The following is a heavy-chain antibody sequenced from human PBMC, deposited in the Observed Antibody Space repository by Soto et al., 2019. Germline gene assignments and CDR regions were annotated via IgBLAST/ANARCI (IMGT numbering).Heavy chain of an antibody. CDR2: IFYNGGT. Sequence: QVRLQESGPGLVKASETLSLTCTVSGGSIINHCWSWIRQRPGKGLEWIGYIFYNGGTMYNPSLESRVTMSVDTSKNQFSLRLWSVTAADTAVYYCARETTSGWATGGLLEYWGQGSLVTVSS. CDR1: GGSIINHC. J-gene: IGHJ4*02. V-gene: IGHV4-59*11. CDR3: ARETTSGWATGGLLEY. D-gene: IGHD6-19*01.